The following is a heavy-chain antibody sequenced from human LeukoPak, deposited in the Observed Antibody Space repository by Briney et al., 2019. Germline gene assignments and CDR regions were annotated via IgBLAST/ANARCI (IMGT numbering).Heavy chain of an antibody. CDR3: ARHPRGATLTTKWYFDY. Sequence: SETLPLTCTVSGGSISSSSYYWGWIRQPPGKGLEWIGSIYYSGSTYYNPSLKSRVTISVDTSKNQFSLKLSSVTAADTAVYYCARHPRGATLTTKWYFDYWGQGTLVTVSS. D-gene: IGHD1-26*01. CDR2: IYYSGST. J-gene: IGHJ4*02. CDR1: GGSISSSSYY. V-gene: IGHV4-39*01.